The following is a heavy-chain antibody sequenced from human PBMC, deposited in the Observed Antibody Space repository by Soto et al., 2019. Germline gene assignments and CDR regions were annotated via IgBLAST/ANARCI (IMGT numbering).Heavy chain of an antibody. CDR3: ASAGYYGSGTPLSG. CDR1: GGSFSGYY. V-gene: IGHV4-34*01. J-gene: IGHJ4*02. CDR2: INHSGST. Sequence: QVQLQQWGAGLLKPSETLSLTCAVYGGSFSGYYWSWIRQPPGKGLEWIGEINHSGSTNYNPSLKSRVTISVDTSKNQFSLKLSSVTAADTAVYYCASAGYYGSGTPLSGWGQGTLVTVSS. D-gene: IGHD3-10*01.